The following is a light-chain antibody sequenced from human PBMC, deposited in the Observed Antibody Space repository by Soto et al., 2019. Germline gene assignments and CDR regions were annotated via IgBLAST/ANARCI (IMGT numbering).Light chain of an antibody. J-gene: IGLJ1*01. CDR1: SSDVGGYNY. CDR3: SSYTINITRV. V-gene: IGLV2-14*01. Sequence: QSALTQPASVSGSPGQSITISCTGTSSDVGGYNYVSWHQQHPGKAPKLMIYDVSKRPSGVSNRFSGSKSGNTASLTISGLQAEDEADYYCSSYTINITRVFGTGTKVT. CDR2: DVS.